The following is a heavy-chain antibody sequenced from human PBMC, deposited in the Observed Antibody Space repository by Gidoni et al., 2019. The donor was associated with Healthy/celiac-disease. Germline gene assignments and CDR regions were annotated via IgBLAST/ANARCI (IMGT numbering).Heavy chain of an antibody. CDR1: GGSISSSSYY. J-gene: IGHJ4*02. CDR2: IYYSGST. V-gene: IGHV4-39*01. Sequence: QLQLQESGPGLVKPSATLSLTCTVSGGSISSSSYYWGWIRQPPGKGLEWIGSIYYSGSTYYNPSLKSRVTISVDTSKNQFSLKLSSVTDADTAVYYCARIINYDILTGPFDYWGQGTLVTVSS. D-gene: IGHD3-9*01. CDR3: ARIINYDILTGPFDY.